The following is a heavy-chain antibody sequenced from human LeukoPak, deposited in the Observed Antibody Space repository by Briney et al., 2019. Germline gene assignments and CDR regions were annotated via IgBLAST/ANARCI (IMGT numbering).Heavy chain of an antibody. J-gene: IGHJ4*02. D-gene: IGHD5-12*01. CDR2: ISAYNGNT. Sequence: GASVKVSCKASGGTFSSYAISWVRQAPGQGLEWMGWISAYNGNTNYAQKLQGRVTMTTDTSTSTAYMELRSLRSDDTAVYYCARRAITWGENMVAMYYFDYWGQGTLVTVSS. V-gene: IGHV1-18*01. CDR3: ARRAITWGENMVAMYYFDY. CDR1: GGTFSSYA.